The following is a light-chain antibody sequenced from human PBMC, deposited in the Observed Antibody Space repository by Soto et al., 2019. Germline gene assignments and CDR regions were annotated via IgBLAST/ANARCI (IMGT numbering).Light chain of an antibody. CDR2: EDT. Sequence: QSVLTQPASVSGSPGQSITISCTGTSSDVGSYNLVSWYQQHPGKAPKLIIYEDTNRPSGISNRFSGSKSGNTASLTISGLQAEDEADYYCCSYASGHVFGTGTKLTVL. CDR1: SSDVGSYNL. J-gene: IGLJ1*01. V-gene: IGLV2-23*01. CDR3: CSYASGHV.